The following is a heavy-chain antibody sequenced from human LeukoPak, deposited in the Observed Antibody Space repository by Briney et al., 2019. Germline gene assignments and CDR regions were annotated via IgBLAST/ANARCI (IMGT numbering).Heavy chain of an antibody. J-gene: IGHJ4*02. CDR3: ARRDSYSSGYYYFDY. CDR2: IYYSGNT. D-gene: IGHD3-22*01. V-gene: IGHV4-39*01. CDR1: GGSISSSSYY. Sequence: SETLSLTCTVSGGSISSSSYYWGWIRQPPGKGLEWIGSIYYSGNTYYNPSLKSRVTISVDTSKNQFSLKLSSVTAADTAVYYCARRDSYSSGYYYFDYWGQGTLVTVSS.